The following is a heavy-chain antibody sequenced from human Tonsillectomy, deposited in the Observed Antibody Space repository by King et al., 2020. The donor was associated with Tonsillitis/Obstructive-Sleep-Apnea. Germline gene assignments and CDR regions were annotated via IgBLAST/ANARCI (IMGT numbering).Heavy chain of an antibody. CDR2: IDPSDSYT. V-gene: IGHV5-10-1*01. CDR1: GYSFTSYW. Sequence: VQLVESGAEVKKPGESLRISCKGSGYSFTSYWISWVRQMPGKGLEWMGRIDPSDSYTNYSPSFQGHVTISADKSISTAYLPWSSLKASDTAMYYCARHVRGYCSSTSCYRGVYYYYYMDVWGKGTTVTVSS. D-gene: IGHD2-2*01. J-gene: IGHJ6*03. CDR3: ARHVRGYCSSTSCYRGVYYYYYMDV.